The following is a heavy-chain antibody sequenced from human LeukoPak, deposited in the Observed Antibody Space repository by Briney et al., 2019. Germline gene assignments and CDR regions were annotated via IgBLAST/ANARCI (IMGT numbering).Heavy chain of an antibody. CDR3: VMTPRNGHNYLLDF. CDR1: GGSIRSYY. V-gene: IGHV4-59*01. Sequence: SETLSLTCTVSGGSIRSYYWSWIRQPPGKGLEWIAYIYYSWSTNYNPSLKRRHTISVDTSKNHLSLKVQPVTVVHTPVYYCVMTPRNGHNYLLDFGGQGTLVSV. D-gene: IGHD5-24*01. J-gene: IGHJ4*02. CDR2: IYYSWST.